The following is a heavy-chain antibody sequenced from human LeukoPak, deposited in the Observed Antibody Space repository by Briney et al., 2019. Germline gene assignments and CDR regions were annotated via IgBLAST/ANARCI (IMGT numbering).Heavy chain of an antibody. V-gene: IGHV4-59*12. Sequence: SETLSLTCTVSGGSISNYYWSWIRQPPGKGLEWIGYIYYSVNTNYNPSLKGRVTISVDTSKNQFSLKLTSVTAADTAVYYCARDRGKWLVTDAFVIWGQGTMVTVSS. CDR1: GGSISNYY. CDR2: IYYSVNT. J-gene: IGHJ3*02. CDR3: ARDRGKWLVTDAFVI. D-gene: IGHD6-19*01.